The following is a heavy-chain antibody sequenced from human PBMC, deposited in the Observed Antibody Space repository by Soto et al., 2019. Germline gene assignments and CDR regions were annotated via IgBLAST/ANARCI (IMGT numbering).Heavy chain of an antibody. Sequence: QVQLMQSGAEVKKPGASVKVCCKASGYTFTSYGISWVRQAPGQGLEWMGWISAYNGKTNYAQKLQGRVTMTTDTSTSTAFMELRSLRSDHTAVYYCARDYPISSGWYRCDYWGQGTLVTVSS. D-gene: IGHD6-19*01. CDR3: ARDYPISSGWYRCDY. CDR1: GYTFTSYG. V-gene: IGHV1-18*01. J-gene: IGHJ4*02. CDR2: ISAYNGKT.